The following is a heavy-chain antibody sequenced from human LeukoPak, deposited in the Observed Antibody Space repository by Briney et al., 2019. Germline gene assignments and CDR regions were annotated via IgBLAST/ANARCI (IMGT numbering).Heavy chain of an antibody. V-gene: IGHV3-21*01. J-gene: IGHJ6*02. D-gene: IGHD4-11*01. CDR2: MRSGGGRK. CDR3: ARDQSAIDYSPPYGMDV. Sequence: GGSLRLSCAASGFTFSSYAMSWVRQAPGKGLEWVSSMRSGGGRKYYADSVKGRFTISRDNAKNSLYLQMNSLRAEDTAVYYCARDQSAIDYSPPYGMDVWGQGTTVTVSS. CDR1: GFTFSSYA.